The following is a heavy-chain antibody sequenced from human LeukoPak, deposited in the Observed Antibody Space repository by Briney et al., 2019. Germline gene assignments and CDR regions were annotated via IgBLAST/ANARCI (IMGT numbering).Heavy chain of an antibody. CDR2: ISGSGTST. D-gene: IGHD2-2*01. V-gene: IGHV3-23*01. CDR3: AKGVSCFDY. Sequence: GGSLRLSCAASGFTFSTYAMSWVRQAPGKGLEWVSGISGSGTSTFYADSVKGRFTISRDNSKNTLYLQMNSLRAEDTAVYYCAKGVSCFDYWGQGTLVTVSS. CDR1: GFTFSTYA. J-gene: IGHJ4*02.